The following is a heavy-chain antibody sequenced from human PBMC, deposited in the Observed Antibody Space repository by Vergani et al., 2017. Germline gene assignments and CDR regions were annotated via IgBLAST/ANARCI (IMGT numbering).Heavy chain of an antibody. J-gene: IGHJ4*02. CDR3: ARGSRAEGGSGPDK. V-gene: IGHV4-61*10. Sequence: QVRLQESGPGLVKPSETLSLSCTVSGGSVRTSIGYYWTWIRQPAGKTLEWIGEIFSRGTTNYNPSFKNRVTMSVDTSKNQFSLKLNSVTAADTAVYYCARGSRAEGGSGPDKWGQGTLVTVSS. CDR2: IFSRGTT. CDR1: GGSVRTSIGYY. D-gene: IGHD6-13*01.